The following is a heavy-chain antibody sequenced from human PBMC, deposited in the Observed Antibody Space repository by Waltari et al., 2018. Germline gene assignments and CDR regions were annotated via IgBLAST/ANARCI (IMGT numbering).Heavy chain of an antibody. D-gene: IGHD1-26*01. CDR3: AKDSAVASVNYFDY. V-gene: IGHV3-23*01. CDR2: VTGSGTGT. Sequence: PGKGLEWVSGVTGSGTGTYYSQSVKGRFTISRDNSRNTIYLQMHSLRAEDTALYYCAKDSAVASVNYFDYWGQGTFVTVSS. J-gene: IGHJ4*02.